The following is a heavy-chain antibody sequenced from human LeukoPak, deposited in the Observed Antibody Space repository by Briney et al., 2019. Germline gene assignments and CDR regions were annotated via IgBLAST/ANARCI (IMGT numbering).Heavy chain of an antibody. CDR3: ARDSDRYYYGMDV. CDR2: IYSGGGT. CDR1: GFTVSSNY. J-gene: IGHJ6*02. V-gene: IGHV3-66*01. Sequence: GGSLRLSCAASGFTVSSNYMSWVRQAPGKGLEWVSVIYSGGGTYYADSVKGRFTISRDNSKNTLYLQMNSLRAEDTAVYYCARDSDRYYYGMDVWGQGTTVTVSS.